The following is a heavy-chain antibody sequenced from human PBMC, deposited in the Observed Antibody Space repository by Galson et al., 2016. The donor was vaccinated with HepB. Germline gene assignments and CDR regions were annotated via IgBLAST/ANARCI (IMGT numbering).Heavy chain of an antibody. Sequence: CAISGDSVASHVATWNWIRVSPSKGPEWLGRTYFRSKWYHDYAESVKNRVTVNADANENKFSLQVTSVTAEDSASYYCARALVTTQFGLDVWGKGTPVIVSS. V-gene: IGHV6-1*01. CDR1: GDSVASHVAT. D-gene: IGHD4-11*01. J-gene: IGHJ6*04. CDR3: ARALVTTQFGLDV. CDR2: TYFRSKWYH.